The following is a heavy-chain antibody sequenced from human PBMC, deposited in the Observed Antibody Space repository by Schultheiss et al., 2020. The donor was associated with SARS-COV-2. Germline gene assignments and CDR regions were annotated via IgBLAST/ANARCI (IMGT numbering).Heavy chain of an antibody. D-gene: IGHD3-10*01. V-gene: IGHV3-64*04. J-gene: IGHJ4*02. Sequence: GGSLRLSCAASGFTFSSYAMHWVRQAPGKGLEYVSAISSNGGSTYYADSVKGRFTISRDNSKNTLYLQMNSLRVDDTAIYYCARAGTQAKSRITMVRGVTPSYYFDYWGQGTLVTVSS. CDR1: GFTFSSYA. CDR2: ISSNGGST. CDR3: ARAGTQAKSRITMVRGVTPSYYFDY.